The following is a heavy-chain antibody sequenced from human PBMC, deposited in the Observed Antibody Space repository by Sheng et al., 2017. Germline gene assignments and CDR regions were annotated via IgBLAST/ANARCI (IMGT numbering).Heavy chain of an antibody. Sequence: QVQLQESGPGLVKPSETLSLTCTVSGGSISSYYRSWIRQPPGKGLEWIGYIYYSGSTNYNPSLKSRVTISVDTSKNQFSLKLSSVTAADTAVYYCAREIKTAMVRGVFDYVGPGNAWSPSP. D-gene: IGHD5-18*01. V-gene: IGHV4-59*01. CDR3: AREIKTAMVRGVFDY. CDR2: IYYSGST. J-gene: IGHJ4*02. CDR1: GGSISSYY.